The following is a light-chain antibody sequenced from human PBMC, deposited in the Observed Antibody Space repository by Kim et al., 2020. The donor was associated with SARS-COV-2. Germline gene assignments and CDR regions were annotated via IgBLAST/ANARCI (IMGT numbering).Light chain of an antibody. J-gene: IGLJ3*02. CDR2: DVS. CDR3: SSYTSSSTLRV. Sequence: QSITISCTGTSSDVGGYNYVSWYQQHPGKAPKLMIYDVSNSPSGISHRFSGSKSGNTPSLTISGLQAEDEADYYCSSYTSSSTLRVFGGGTQLTVL. V-gene: IGLV2-14*03. CDR1: SSDVGGYNY.